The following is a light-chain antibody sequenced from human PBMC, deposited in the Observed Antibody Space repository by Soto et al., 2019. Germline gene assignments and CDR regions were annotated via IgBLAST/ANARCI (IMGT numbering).Light chain of an antibody. CDR1: QSISSW. CDR2: DAS. CDR3: QQYNSNPVT. V-gene: IGKV1-5*01. J-gene: IGKJ4*01. Sequence: DIQMTQSPSTLSASVGDRVTITCRASQSISSWLAWYQQKPGKAPNLLIYDASSLESGVPSRFSGSGSGTEFTLTISSLQPDDCATYYCQQYNSNPVTFGGGTKVESK.